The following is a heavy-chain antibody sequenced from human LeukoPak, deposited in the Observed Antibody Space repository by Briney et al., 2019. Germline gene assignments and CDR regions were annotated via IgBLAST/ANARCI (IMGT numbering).Heavy chain of an antibody. J-gene: IGHJ3*02. Sequence: PSETLSLTCAVYGLSFSGYYWSWIRQPPGKGLEWIGEINHSGSTNYNPSLKSRVTISVDTSKNQFSLKLSSVTAADTAVYYCATYYYGLFDIWGQGTMVTVSS. CDR2: INHSGST. V-gene: IGHV4-34*01. D-gene: IGHD3-10*01. CDR3: ATYYYGLFDI. CDR1: GLSFSGYY.